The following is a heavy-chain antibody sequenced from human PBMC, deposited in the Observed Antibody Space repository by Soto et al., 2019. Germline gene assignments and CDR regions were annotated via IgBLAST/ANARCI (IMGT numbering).Heavy chain of an antibody. Sequence: GESLKISCAASGFTFSSYAMSWVRQAPGKGLEWVSAISGSGGSTYYADSVKGRFTISRDNSKNTLYLQMNSLRAEDTAVYYCAKDVCTNGVCFFVDLEPSSNFDYWGQGTLVTVSS. D-gene: IGHD2-8*01. CDR2: ISGSGGST. J-gene: IGHJ4*02. CDR3: AKDVCTNGVCFFVDLEPSSNFDY. V-gene: IGHV3-23*01. CDR1: GFTFSSYA.